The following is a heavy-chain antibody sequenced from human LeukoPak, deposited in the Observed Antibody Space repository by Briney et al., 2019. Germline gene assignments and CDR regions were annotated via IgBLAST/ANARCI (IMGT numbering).Heavy chain of an antibody. D-gene: IGHD3-22*01. CDR2: IWYDGSNK. CDR1: GFTFSSYG. Sequence: GGSLRLSCAPSGFTFSSYGMHWVRQAPGKGLEWVAVIWYDGSNKYYIDSVKGRFTISRDNSKNTLYLQMNRLRAEDTAVYYCARDYYDSSGYFPDDFDIWGQGTMVTVSS. J-gene: IGHJ3*02. CDR3: ARDYYDSSGYFPDDFDI. V-gene: IGHV3-33*01.